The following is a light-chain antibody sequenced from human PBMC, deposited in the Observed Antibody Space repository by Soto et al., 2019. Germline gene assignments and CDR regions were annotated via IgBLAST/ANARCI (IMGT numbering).Light chain of an antibody. CDR2: GAS. Sequence: ETVGTQPPGTLSLSPGERATRSCRASQSVSSSYLAWDQQKPGQARRLLIYGASSSATGIPDRFSGSGSGRDLPLTISTLEPEAFAVYYCQQYGSSPFTFGPGTKVDIK. V-gene: IGKV3-20*01. CDR3: QQYGSSPFT. J-gene: IGKJ3*01. CDR1: QSVSSSY.